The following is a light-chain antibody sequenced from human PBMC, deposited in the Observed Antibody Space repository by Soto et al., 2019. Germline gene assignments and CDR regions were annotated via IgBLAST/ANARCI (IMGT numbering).Light chain of an antibody. V-gene: IGKV1-5*03. CDR3: QQYNGYGR. CDR1: QSISTW. Sequence: DIQMTQSPSTLSASVGDRVTITCRASQSISTWLAWYQQKPGKAPKLLIYKASILESGVPSRFSGSGSGTEFTLTISSLQPDDFATYYCQQYNGYGRFGQGTKGDIK. J-gene: IGKJ1*01. CDR2: KAS.